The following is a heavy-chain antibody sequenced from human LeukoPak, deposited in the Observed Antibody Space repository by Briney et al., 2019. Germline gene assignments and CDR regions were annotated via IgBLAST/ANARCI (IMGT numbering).Heavy chain of an antibody. CDR3: ARDVYYYDSSGYSTFDY. J-gene: IGHJ4*02. CDR2: IIPIFGTA. D-gene: IGHD3-22*01. V-gene: IGHV1-69*13. CDR1: GGTFSSYA. Sequence: ASVKVSCKASGGTFSSYAISWVRQAPGQGLEWMGGIIPIFGTANYAQKFQGRVTITADESTSTAYMELSSLRSEDTAVYYCARDVYYYDSSGYSTFDYWGQGTLVTVSS.